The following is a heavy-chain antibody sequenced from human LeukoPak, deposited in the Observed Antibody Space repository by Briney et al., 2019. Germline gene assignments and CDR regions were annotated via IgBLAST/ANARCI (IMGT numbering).Heavy chain of an antibody. CDR3: TKDPNGDYVGAFDP. D-gene: IGHD4-17*01. CDR2: ITAGHYST. Sequence: GGSLRLSCAASGFNLGSFAMTWVRQAPGKGLEWLSSITAGHYSTYNTDSVKGRFTISRDDSKNTLYLQMNSLRADDTAVYYCTKDPNGDYVGAFDPWGQATLVTVSS. CDR1: GFNLGSFA. V-gene: IGHV3-23*01. J-gene: IGHJ5*02.